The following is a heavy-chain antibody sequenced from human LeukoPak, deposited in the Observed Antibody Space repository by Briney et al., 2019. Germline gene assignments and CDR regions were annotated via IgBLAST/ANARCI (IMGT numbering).Heavy chain of an antibody. V-gene: IGHV3-74*01. CDR3: TRDLMDYDYGDKGGNY. CDR2: INSDGSNT. Sequence: GGSLRLSCAASGFAFSSHWMHWVRQVPGNGLVWVSGINSDGSNTIYADSVDGRFTISRDNAKNTLYLQMNSLRAEDTAVYYCTRDLMDYDYGDKGGNYWGQGTLVTVSS. CDR1: GFAFSSHW. D-gene: IGHD4-23*01. J-gene: IGHJ4*02.